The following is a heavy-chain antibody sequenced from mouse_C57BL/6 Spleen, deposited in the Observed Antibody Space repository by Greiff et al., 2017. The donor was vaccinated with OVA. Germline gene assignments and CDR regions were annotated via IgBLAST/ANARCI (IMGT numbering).Heavy chain of an antibody. J-gene: IGHJ3*01. CDR2: IWSGGST. D-gene: IGHD1-1*01. CDR3: ALYYYGSSPFAY. V-gene: IGHV2-2*01. CDR1: GFSLTSYG. Sequence: VHLVESGPGLVQPSQSLSITCTVSGFSLTSYGVHWVRQSPGKGLEWLGVIWSGGSTDYNAAFISRLSISKDNSKSQVFFKMNSLQADDTSIYYCALYYYGSSPFAYWGQGTLVTVSA.